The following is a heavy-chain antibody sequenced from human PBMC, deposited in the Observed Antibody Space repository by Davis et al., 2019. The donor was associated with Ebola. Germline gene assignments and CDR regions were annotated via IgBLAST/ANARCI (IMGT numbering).Heavy chain of an antibody. J-gene: IGHJ6*02. D-gene: IGHD2-15*01. Sequence: SVKVSCKASGGTFSSYAISWVRQAPGQGLEWMGRIIPILGIANYAQKFQGRVTITADKSTSTAYMELSSLRSEDTAVYYCARNEGYCSGSSCYSGAYYYGMDVWGQGTTVTVSS. CDR3: ARNEGYCSGSSCYSGAYYYGMDV. V-gene: IGHV1-69*04. CDR2: IIPILGIA. CDR1: GGTFSSYA.